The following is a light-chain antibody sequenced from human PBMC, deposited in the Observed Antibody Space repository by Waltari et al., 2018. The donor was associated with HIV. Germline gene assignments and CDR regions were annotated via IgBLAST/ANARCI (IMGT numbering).Light chain of an antibody. CDR3: SSYTNSSTLEV. J-gene: IGLJ1*01. CDR2: VVI. V-gene: IGLV2-14*03. CDR1: SSDVGGYNY. Sequence: QSALTQPASVSGSPGPSITIPCIGTSSDVGGYNYVSWYQQHPGKAPKLMIFVVINRPDVCSVRFSGSKSGNTASLTISGLQAEDEADYYCSSYTNSSTLEVFGTGTKVTVL.